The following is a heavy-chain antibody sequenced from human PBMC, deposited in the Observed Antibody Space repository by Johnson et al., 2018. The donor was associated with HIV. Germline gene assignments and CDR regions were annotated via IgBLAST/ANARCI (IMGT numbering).Heavy chain of an antibody. Sequence: VQLVESGGGLVQPGRSLRLSCAASGFTFDDYAMHWVRQAPGKGLEWVSGISWNSGSIGYADSVKGRFTISRDNAKNSLYLQMNSLRPEDTAVYYCARGGRVIVGTEGAFDIWGQGTMVTVSS. CDR2: ISWNSGSI. V-gene: IGHV3-9*01. D-gene: IGHD1-26*01. CDR3: ARGGRVIVGTEGAFDI. CDR1: GFTFDDYA. J-gene: IGHJ3*02.